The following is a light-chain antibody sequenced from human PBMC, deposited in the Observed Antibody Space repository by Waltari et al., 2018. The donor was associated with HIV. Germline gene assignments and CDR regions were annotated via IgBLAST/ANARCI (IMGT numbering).Light chain of an antibody. J-gene: IGLJ1*01. CDR3: HVWDRATGV. Sequence: SYELTQPLSVSVALGKPARITCGGDNIGSKNVHWYQQKPGQAPVLVIYRNTNRPSVIPELFSGSNSGNTATLTITRAQVGDEADYYCHVWDRATGVFGTGTTVTVL. CDR1: NIGSKN. V-gene: IGLV3-9*01. CDR2: RNT.